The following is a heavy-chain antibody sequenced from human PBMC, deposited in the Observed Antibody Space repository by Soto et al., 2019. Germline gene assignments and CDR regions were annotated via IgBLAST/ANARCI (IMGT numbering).Heavy chain of an antibody. CDR3: TTWLTAHFDY. D-gene: IGHD2-21*02. CDR1: GFTFSSYT. J-gene: IGHJ4*02. CDR2: SSDRRTGNT. Sequence: PGGSLRLSCAASGFTFSSYTLNWVRRAPGKGLEWVATSSDRRTGNTHYSDSVRGRFTLSRDYSRNILFLQMDSLRADDTDLYYCTTWLTAHFDYWGRGTQVTVSS. V-gene: IGHV3-23*01.